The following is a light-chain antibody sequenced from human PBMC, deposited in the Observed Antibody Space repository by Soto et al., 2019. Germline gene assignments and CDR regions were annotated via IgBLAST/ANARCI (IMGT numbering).Light chain of an antibody. J-gene: IGKJ4*01. CDR3: QQYNNWPLT. Sequence: DIVLTQSPATLSLSPGERATLSCRASQSVSGRLAWYQQKRGQAPRLLIYAASTRATGIPARFSGSGSGTEFTLTISSLQSEDFAVYYCQQYNNWPLTFGGGTKVDIK. V-gene: IGKV3D-15*01. CDR1: QSVSGR. CDR2: AAS.